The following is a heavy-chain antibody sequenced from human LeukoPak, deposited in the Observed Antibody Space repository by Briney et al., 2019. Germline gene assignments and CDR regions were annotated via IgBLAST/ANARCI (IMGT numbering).Heavy chain of an antibody. CDR2: ISGSGGST. V-gene: IGHV3-23*01. CDR1: GYTFTSYY. Sequence: SCKASGYTFTSYYMHWVRQAPGKGLEWVSAISGSGGSTYYADSVKGRFTISRDNSKNTLYLQMNSLRAEDTAVYYCAKDHPNFDYWGQGTLVTVSS. D-gene: IGHD2-8*01. CDR3: AKDHPNFDY. J-gene: IGHJ4*02.